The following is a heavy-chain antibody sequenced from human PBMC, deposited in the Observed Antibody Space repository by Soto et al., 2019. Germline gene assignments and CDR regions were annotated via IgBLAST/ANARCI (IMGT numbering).Heavy chain of an antibody. V-gene: IGHV5-51*01. Sequence: GESLKISCKGSGYSFTSYWIGWVRQMPGKGLEWMGIIYPGDSDIRYSPSFQGQVTISADKSISTAYLQWSSLKASDTAMYYCAISGSYQDYYFDYWGQGTLVTVSS. J-gene: IGHJ4*02. CDR1: GYSFTSYW. CDR2: IYPGDSDI. D-gene: IGHD1-26*01. CDR3: AISGSYQDYYFDY.